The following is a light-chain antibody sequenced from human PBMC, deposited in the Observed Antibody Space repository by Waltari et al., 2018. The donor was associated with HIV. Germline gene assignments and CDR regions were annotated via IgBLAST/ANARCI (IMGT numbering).Light chain of an antibody. J-gene: IGLJ2*01. Sequence: QTVVTQEPSLTVAAGGTITPTCSSVTGPVSSGHYANWCQQKPGQPPRPLFYSSNRSHSAAPARFSASLVGDRASSLLSNVWPYGHAVYFCILFFRSSYLFGGATQVTVL. V-gene: IGLV7-43*01. CDR3: ILFFRSSYL. CDR2: SSN. CDR1: TGPVSSGHY.